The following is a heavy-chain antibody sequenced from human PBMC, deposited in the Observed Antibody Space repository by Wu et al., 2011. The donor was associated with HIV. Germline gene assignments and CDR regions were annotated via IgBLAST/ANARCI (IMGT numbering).Heavy chain of an antibody. CDR3: ARAGGITGTSHWFDP. Sequence: KPGSSVKVSCKASEAPSAAILSAGCDRPLDKVLSGWKIIPIFGTTNYAQKFQGRVRITADKSTSTAYMELSSLRSEDTAVYYCARAGGITGTSHWFDPWGQGTLVTVSS. J-gene: IGHJ5*02. D-gene: IGHD1-7*01. CDR1: EAPSAAIL. CDR2: IPIFGTT. V-gene: IGHV1-69*06.